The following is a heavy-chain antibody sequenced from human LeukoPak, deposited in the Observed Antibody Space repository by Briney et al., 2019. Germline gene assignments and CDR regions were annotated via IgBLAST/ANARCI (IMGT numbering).Heavy chain of an antibody. Sequence: ASVKVSCKASGYTFTSYDINWVRQATGQGLEWMGWINPNSGGTNYAQKFQGRVTMTRDTSISTAYMELSRLRSDDTAVYYCASCMGCNADYWGQGTLVTVSS. CDR1: GYTFTSYD. D-gene: IGHD2-8*01. CDR3: ASCMGCNADY. CDR2: INPNSGGT. V-gene: IGHV1-2*02. J-gene: IGHJ4*02.